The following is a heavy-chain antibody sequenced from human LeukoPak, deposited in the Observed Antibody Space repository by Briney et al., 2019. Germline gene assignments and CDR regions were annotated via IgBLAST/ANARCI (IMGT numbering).Heavy chain of an antibody. CDR3: ARSRYYYGSGSYSGNNWFDP. Sequence: SETLSLTCAVYGGSFSGDYWSWIRQPPGKGLEWIGEINHSGSTNYNPSLKSRVTISVDTSKSQFSLKLSSVTAADTAVYYCARSRYYYGSGSYSGNNWFDPWGQGTLVTVSS. CDR2: INHSGST. CDR1: GGSFSGDY. J-gene: IGHJ5*02. D-gene: IGHD3-10*01. V-gene: IGHV4-34*01.